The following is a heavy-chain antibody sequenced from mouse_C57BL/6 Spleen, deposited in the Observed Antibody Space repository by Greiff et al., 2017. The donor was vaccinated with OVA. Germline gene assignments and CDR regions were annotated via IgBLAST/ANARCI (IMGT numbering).Heavy chain of an antibody. V-gene: IGHV2-9-1*01. CDR3: ARNSHYYGSSYGYFDV. Sequence: ESGPGLVAPSQSLSITCTVSGFSLTSYAISWVRQPPGKGLEWLGVIWTGGGTNYNSALKSRLSISKDNSKSQVFLKMNSLQTDDTARYYCARNSHYYGSSYGYFDVWGTGTTVTVSS. CDR2: IWTGGGT. D-gene: IGHD1-1*01. CDR1: GFSLTSYA. J-gene: IGHJ1*03.